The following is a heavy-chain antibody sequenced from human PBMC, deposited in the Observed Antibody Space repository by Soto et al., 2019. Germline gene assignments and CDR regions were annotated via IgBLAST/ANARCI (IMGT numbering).Heavy chain of an antibody. CDR3: AKVPGSGNYVLTGMDV. D-gene: IGHD3-10*01. CDR1: GFTFSSYG. V-gene: IGHV3-23*01. Sequence: GGSLRLSCAASGFTFSSYGLGWVRQAPGKGLEWVSGISAGGGTTYYADSVKGRFTVSRDNSKNTLYLQMNSLRAEDTAVYFCAKVPGSGNYVLTGMDVWGQGTTVTVSS. J-gene: IGHJ6*02. CDR2: ISAGGGTT.